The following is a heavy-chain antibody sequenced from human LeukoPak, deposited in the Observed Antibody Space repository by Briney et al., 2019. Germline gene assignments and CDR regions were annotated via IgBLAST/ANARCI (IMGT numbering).Heavy chain of an antibody. CDR3: ARLIRPQGAFDI. CDR2: ISPDDSDI. CDR1: GYTFTKNR. J-gene: IGHJ3*02. V-gene: IGHV5-51*01. D-gene: IGHD3-3*02. Sequence: GESLKISCKGSGYTFTKNRIAWVRQMPGKGLEWMGVISPDDSDIRYSPSFHGQVTISVDKSISTAYLQWSSLKASDTAMYYCARLIRPQGAFDIWGQGTMVTVSS.